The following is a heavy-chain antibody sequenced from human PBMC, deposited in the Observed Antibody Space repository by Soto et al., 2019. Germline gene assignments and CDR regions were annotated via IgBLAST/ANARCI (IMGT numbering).Heavy chain of an antibody. CDR2: ISSSSSYI. V-gene: IGHV3-21*01. CDR1: GFTFSSYS. Sequence: EVQLVESGGGLVKPGGSLRLSCAASGFTFSSYSMNWVRQAPGKGLEWVSSISSSSSYIYYADSVKGRFTISRDNAKHSLYLQMNSLRAEDTAVYYCARDRVVVAARDAFDIWGQGTMVTVSS. J-gene: IGHJ3*02. D-gene: IGHD2-15*01. CDR3: ARDRVVVAARDAFDI.